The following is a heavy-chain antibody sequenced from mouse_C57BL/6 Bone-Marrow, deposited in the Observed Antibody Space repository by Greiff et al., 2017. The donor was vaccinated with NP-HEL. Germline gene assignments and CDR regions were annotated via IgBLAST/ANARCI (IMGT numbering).Heavy chain of an antibody. CDR2: IRSKSSNYAT. D-gene: IGHD2-4*01. CDR1: GFTFNTYA. CDR3: VREDDYPLWFAY. Sequence: EVHLVESGGGLVQPKGSLKLSCAASGFTFNTYAMHWVRQAPGKGLDWVARIRSKSSNYATYYADSVKDRFTISRDDSQSMLYLQMNNLKTEDTAMYYCVREDDYPLWFAYWGQGTLVTVSA. J-gene: IGHJ3*01. V-gene: IGHV10-3*01.